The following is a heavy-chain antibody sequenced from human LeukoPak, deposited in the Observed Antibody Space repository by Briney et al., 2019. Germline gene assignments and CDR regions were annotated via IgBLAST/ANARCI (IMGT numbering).Heavy chain of an antibody. CDR1: GFTFSSYW. Sequence: PGGSLRLSCAASGFTFSSYWMSWVRQAPGKGLEWVANIKQDGSEKYYVDSVKGRFTISRDNAKNSLYLQMNSLRAEDTAVYYCARDTYSSSWSYYYYYMDVWGKGTTVTVSS. CDR2: IKQDGSEK. CDR3: ARDTYSSSWSYYYYYMDV. D-gene: IGHD6-13*01. V-gene: IGHV3-7*01. J-gene: IGHJ6*03.